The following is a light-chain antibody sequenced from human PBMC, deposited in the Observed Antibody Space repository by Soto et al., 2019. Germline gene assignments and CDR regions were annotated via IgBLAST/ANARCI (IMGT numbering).Light chain of an antibody. CDR3: QQLNSYPNT. J-gene: IGKJ2*01. Sequence: DIQLTQSPSFLSASVGDRVTITCRASQGISSYLAWYQQKPGKAPKLLIYAASTLQSGVPSRFSGSGSGTEFTLTISNLQPEDFATYYCQQLNSYPNTFGRGTKLEIK. V-gene: IGKV1-9*01. CDR2: AAS. CDR1: QGISSY.